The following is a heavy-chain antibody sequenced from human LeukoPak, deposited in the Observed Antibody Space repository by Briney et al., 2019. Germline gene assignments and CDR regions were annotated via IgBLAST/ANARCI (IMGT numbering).Heavy chain of an antibody. CDR3: ARRGPGAAYGVDV. Sequence: KPSETLSLTCTVSGDSISSSPYYWGWLRQPPGKGLEWIGSIYHSGRTFYNPSLKSRVTVSVDKSKNQFTLRLSSVTAADTAVYYCARRGPGAAYGVDVWGQGTTVTVSS. CDR2: IYHSGRT. D-gene: IGHD6-25*01. CDR1: GDSISSSPYY. J-gene: IGHJ6*02. V-gene: IGHV4-39*01.